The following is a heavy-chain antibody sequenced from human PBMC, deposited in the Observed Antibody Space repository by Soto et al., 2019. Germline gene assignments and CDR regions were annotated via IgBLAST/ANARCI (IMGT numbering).Heavy chain of an antibody. CDR2: IHHSGST. D-gene: IGHD2-2*01. V-gene: IGHV4-34*01. Sequence: SETLSLTCAVYRGSLSGYYWSGIRQSPGEGLEWIGEIHHSGSTNYNPSLKSRVTISADTSKNRLSLKLSSVTAADTAVYYCAGESCGTSSCSMETKYFGMDVWGQGTTVTVS. CDR1: RGSLSGYY. J-gene: IGHJ6*02. CDR3: AGESCGTSSCSMETKYFGMDV.